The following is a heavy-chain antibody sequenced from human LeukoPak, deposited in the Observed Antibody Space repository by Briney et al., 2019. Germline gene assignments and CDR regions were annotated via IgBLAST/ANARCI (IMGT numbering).Heavy chain of an antibody. V-gene: IGHV3-66*01. Sequence: GGSLRLSCAASGFTVSSNYMSWDRQAPGKGLEWVSVIYSGGSTYYADSVKGRFTISRDNSKNTLYLQMNSLRAEDTAVYYCASGHCSSTSCYRQPHDYWGQGTLVTVSS. D-gene: IGHD2-2*01. J-gene: IGHJ4*02. CDR2: IYSGGST. CDR1: GFTVSSNY. CDR3: ASGHCSSTSCYRQPHDY.